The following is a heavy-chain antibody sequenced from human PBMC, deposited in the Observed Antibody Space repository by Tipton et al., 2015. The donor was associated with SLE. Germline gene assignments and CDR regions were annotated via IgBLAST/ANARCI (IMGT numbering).Heavy chain of an antibody. D-gene: IGHD3-3*01. CDR2: IYTSGST. CDR3: ARVLGVVKSFYMDV. J-gene: IGHJ6*03. V-gene: IGHV4-61*02. CDR1: GGSISSGSYY. Sequence: LRLSCTVSGGSISSGSYYWSWIRQPAGKGLEWIGRIYTSGSTNYNPSLQSRVTISVDTSKNQFSLKLRSVTAADTAVYYCARVLGVVKSFYMDVGGKGTTVTVSS.